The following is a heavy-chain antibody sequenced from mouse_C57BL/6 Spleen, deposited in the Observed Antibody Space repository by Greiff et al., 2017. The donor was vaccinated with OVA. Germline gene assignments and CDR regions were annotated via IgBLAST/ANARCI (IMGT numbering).Heavy chain of an antibody. V-gene: IGHV1-74*01. CDR2: IYPSDSDT. D-gene: IGHD2-1*01. J-gene: IGHJ2*01. Sequence: QVQLQQPGAELVKPGASVKVSCKASGYTFTSYWMHWVKQRPGQGLEWIGRIYPSDSDTNYNQKFKGKATLTVDKSSSTAYMQLSSLTSEDSAVYYCAIFGNYDYFDYWGQGTTLTVSS. CDR3: AIFGNYDYFDY. CDR1: GYTFTSYW.